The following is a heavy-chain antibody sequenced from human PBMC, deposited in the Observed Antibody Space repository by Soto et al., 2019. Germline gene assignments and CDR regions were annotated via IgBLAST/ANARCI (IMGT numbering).Heavy chain of an antibody. CDR3: VAPLHAFDI. J-gene: IGHJ3*02. CDR2: ISAYNGNT. CDR1: GYTFTSYG. Sequence: ASVKVSCKASGYTFTSYGISWVRQAPGQGLEWMGWISAYNGNTNYAQKLQGRVTMTTDTSTSTAYMELSSLRSEDTAVYYCVAPLHAFDIWGQGTMVTVSS. V-gene: IGHV1-18*01.